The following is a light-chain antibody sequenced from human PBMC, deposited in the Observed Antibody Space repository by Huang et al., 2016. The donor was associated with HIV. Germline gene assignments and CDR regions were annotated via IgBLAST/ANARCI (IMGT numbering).Light chain of an antibody. Sequence: IVMTQSPATLSVSPGERATLSCRASAGVSNNVAWYQQRPGQIPRLLIHGASTRHTGIPAKFSGRGSGTEFTLTITSLQPEGSAVYYCQQYNNWPPWTFGPGTQVEI. CDR3: QQYNNWPPWT. CDR2: GAS. J-gene: IGKJ1*01. CDR1: AGVSNN. V-gene: IGKV3D-15*01.